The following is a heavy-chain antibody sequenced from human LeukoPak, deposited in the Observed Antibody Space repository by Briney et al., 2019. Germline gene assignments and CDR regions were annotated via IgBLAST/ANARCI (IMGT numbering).Heavy chain of an antibody. D-gene: IGHD2-15*01. Sequence: GGSLRLSCAASGFTVSSNYMSWVRQAPGKGLEWVSIIYSGGSTFYADSVKGRFTISRDNSKNTLYLQMNSLRAEDTAVYYCAKGPVVTFDIWGQGTMVTVSS. V-gene: IGHV3-53*01. CDR1: GFTVSSNY. J-gene: IGHJ3*02. CDR3: AKGPVVTFDI. CDR2: IYSGGST.